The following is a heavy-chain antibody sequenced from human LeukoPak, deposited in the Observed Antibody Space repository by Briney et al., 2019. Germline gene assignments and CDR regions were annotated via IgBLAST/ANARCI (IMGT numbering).Heavy chain of an antibody. V-gene: IGHV4-59*01. CDR1: GGSISGYH. Sequence: PSETLSLTCNVSGGSISGYHWSWIRQPPGKGLEWLGYIYYSGSSNYNPSLKSRVTISADTSKNQFSLRLSSVTAADTAVYYCARVPRSYYYYYYMDVWGKGTTVTVSS. CDR3: ARVPRSYYYYYYMDV. J-gene: IGHJ6*03. CDR2: IYYSGSS.